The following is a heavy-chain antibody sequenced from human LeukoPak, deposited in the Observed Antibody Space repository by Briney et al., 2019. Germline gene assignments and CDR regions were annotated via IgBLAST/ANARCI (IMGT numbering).Heavy chain of an antibody. CDR1: GDSVSNGNYY. Sequence: SETLSLTCTVSGDSVSNGNYYWSWLRQPPGKALEWIGYIYYTGKTCYNPSLEGRVTILVDTSRNHFSVKLSSVTAADTAVYYCARSQNYYGSGDYWSQGTLVTVSS. V-gene: IGHV4-61*03. D-gene: IGHD3-10*01. CDR3: ARSQNYYGSGDY. J-gene: IGHJ4*02. CDR2: IYYTGKT.